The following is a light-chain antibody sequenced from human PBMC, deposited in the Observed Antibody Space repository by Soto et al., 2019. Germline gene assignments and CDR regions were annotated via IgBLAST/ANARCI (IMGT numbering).Light chain of an antibody. CDR2: GAS. J-gene: IGKJ3*01. CDR1: QSVSSD. V-gene: IGKV3-15*01. Sequence: EIVMTQSPATLSVSPGEGVTLSCRASQSVSSDLAWYQQKPGQSPRLLMYGASTRATDIPARFSGGGSGTEFTLTISSLQSEVVAIYYCQQYHDWPPITFGPGTKVDIK. CDR3: QQYHDWPPIT.